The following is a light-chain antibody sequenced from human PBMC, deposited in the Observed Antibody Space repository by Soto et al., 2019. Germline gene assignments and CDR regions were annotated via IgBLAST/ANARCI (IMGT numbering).Light chain of an antibody. CDR2: GAS. CDR1: QSVSSN. V-gene: IGKV3-15*01. J-gene: IGKJ3*01. CDR3: QQYNNWPLFS. Sequence: IVMTRSRATLSVSPVERATIFSRVSQSVSSNFAWYQQKPGQAPRLLIYGASTRATGIPARFSGSGSGTEFTLTISSLQSEDFAVYYCQQYNNWPLFSFGPGTKVDIK.